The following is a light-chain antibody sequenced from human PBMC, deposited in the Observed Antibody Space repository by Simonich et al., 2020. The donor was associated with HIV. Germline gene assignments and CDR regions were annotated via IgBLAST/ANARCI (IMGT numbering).Light chain of an antibody. CDR3: QQYNNWPPWT. V-gene: IGKV3-15*01. CDR2: GAS. J-gene: IGKJ1*01. Sequence: EIVMTQSPATLSVSPGEGATLSCRAIQSVSSNLAWYQQKPGQDPRLRIYGASTRATGIPAGFRGSGSGTEFTLTISSMQSEDFAVYYCQQYNNWPPWTFGQGTKVEIK. CDR1: QSVSSN.